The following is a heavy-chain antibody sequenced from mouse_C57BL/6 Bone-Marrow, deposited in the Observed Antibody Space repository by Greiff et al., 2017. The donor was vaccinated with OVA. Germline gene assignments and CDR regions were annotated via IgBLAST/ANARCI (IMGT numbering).Heavy chain of an antibody. CDR3: ARETAQATNFDY. V-gene: IGHV1-72*01. CDR1: GYTFTSYW. J-gene: IGHJ2*01. CDR2: IDPTSGGT. Sequence: QVQLKQPGAELVKPGASVKLSCKASGYTFTSYWMHWVKQRPGRGLEWIGRIDPTSGGTKYTEKFKSKATLTVDKPSSTAYMQLSSLTSEDSAVYYCARETAQATNFDYWGKGTTLTVSS. D-gene: IGHD3-2*02.